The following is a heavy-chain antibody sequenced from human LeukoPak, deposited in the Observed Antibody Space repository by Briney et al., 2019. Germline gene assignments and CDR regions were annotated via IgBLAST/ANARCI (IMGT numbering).Heavy chain of an antibody. D-gene: IGHD2-15*01. CDR2: ISWNSGNI. CDR1: GFTFDDYA. V-gene: IGHV3-9*01. Sequence: GGSLRLSCTASGFTFDDYAMHWVRQAPGKGLEWVSGISWNSGNIGYADSVKGRFTISRDNAKNSLYLQMNSLRPEDTALYYCARGSGWWNYFDSWGQGTLVTVSS. J-gene: IGHJ4*02. CDR3: ARGSGWWNYFDS.